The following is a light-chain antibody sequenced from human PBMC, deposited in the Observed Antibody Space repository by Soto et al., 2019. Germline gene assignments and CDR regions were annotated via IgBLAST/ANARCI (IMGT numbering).Light chain of an antibody. J-gene: IGLJ1*01. V-gene: IGLV2-14*01. CDR1: SSDVGGYNY. CDR2: DVS. Sequence: QSALTQPASVSGSPGQSITICCTGTSSDVGGYNYVSWYQQHPGKAPKLMIYDVSNRPSGVSNRFSGSKSGNTASLTISGLQAEDEADYYCSSYTSSRTRVFGTGTKLTVL. CDR3: SSYTSSRTRV.